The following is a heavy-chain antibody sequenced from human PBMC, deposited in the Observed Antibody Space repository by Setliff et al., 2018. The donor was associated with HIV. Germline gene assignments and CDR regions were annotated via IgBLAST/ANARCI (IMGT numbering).Heavy chain of an antibody. CDR2: IYHSGST. V-gene: IGHV4-38-2*01. CDR1: GYSISSGYY. J-gene: IGHJ6*03. Sequence: PSETLSLTCAVSGYSISSGYYWGWIRQPPGKWLEWIGTIYHSGSTSYNPSLNSRLTISVDTSKNHVSLRLSSVTAADTGVYYCARHRDPTGISWIYYYYMDLWGEGTTVTVSS. CDR3: ARHRDPTGISWIYYYYMDL. D-gene: IGHD6-13*01.